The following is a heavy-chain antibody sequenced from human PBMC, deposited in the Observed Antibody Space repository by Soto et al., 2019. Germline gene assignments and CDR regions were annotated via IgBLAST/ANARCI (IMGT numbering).Heavy chain of an antibody. D-gene: IGHD3-10*01. CDR1: GFALSDARMG. CDR2: IFSNDAK. CDR3: ARILEITMVRGP. V-gene: IGHV2-26*01. J-gene: IGHJ5*02. Sequence: QVTLKESGPVLVKPTETLTLTCTVSGFALSDARMGVSWIRQPPGKALEWLAHIFSNDAKFYSTSLKSRLTISRDTSKSQVVLTMTNMDPVDTATYYCARILEITMVRGPWGQGTLVTVSS.